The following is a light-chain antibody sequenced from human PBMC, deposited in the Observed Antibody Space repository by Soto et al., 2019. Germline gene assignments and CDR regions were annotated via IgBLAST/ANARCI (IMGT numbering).Light chain of an antibody. CDR2: DAS. Sequence: EIVLTQSPATLSLSPGERATLSCRASQSVSRYLAWYQQKPGQAPRLLIYDASNRATGIPARFSGSGSGTDFTLTISSLEPADFGVYYCQQYGSSHAFGQGTRLEIK. V-gene: IGKV3-11*01. J-gene: IGKJ5*01. CDR3: QQYGSSHA. CDR1: QSVSRY.